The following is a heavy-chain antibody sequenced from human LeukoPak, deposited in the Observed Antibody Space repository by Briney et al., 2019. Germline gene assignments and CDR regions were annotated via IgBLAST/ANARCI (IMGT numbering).Heavy chain of an antibody. CDR2: IYTSGST. D-gene: IGHD2-21*01. J-gene: IGHJ4*02. CDR1: GGSISSYY. V-gene: IGHV4-4*07. Sequence: PSETLSLTCTVSGGSISSYYWSWIRQPAGKGLEWIGRIYTSGSTNYNPSLKSRVTMSVDTSKNQFSLKLSSVTAADTAVYFCARDKDCGGDCYVDYWGQGTLVTVSS. CDR3: ARDKDCGGDCYVDY.